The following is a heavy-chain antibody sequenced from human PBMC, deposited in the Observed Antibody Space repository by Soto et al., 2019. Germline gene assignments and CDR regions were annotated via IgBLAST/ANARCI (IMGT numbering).Heavy chain of an antibody. Sequence: EVQLVESGGGFVQPGGSLRLSCAASGFTFSSYWMHWVRQAPGAGPVWVSRISSDGSSIYYADSVKGRFTVSRDNAKNTLSLQMSSLRADATAVYYCGRSREGYRYFAHWGQGILVTVSS. CDR1: GFTFSSYW. J-gene: IGHJ4*02. CDR3: GRSREGYRYFAH. V-gene: IGHV3-74*01. D-gene: IGHD4-4*01. CDR2: ISSDGSSI.